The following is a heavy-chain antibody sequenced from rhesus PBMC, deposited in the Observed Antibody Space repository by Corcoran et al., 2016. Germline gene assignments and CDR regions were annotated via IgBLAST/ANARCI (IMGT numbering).Heavy chain of an antibody. CDR3: ARLTTLYYFDY. V-gene: IGHV4-80*01. D-gene: IGHD4-11*01. J-gene: IGHJ4*01. Sequence: QVQLQESGPGLVKPSETLSLTCAVSGASTSRSWWSWIRQPPGKGLEWIGEINGNSGSTYYNPSLKSRVTISKDASKNQFSLKLSSVTAADTAVYYCARLTTLYYFDYWGQGVLVTVSS. CDR2: INGNSGST. CDR1: GASTSRSW.